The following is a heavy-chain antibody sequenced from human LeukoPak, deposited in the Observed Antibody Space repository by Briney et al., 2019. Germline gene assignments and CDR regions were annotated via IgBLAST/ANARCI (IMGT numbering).Heavy chain of an antibody. Sequence: PGRSLRLSCAASGFTFSSYAMHWVRQAPGKGLEWVAVISYDGSNKYYAHSVKGRFTIFRDNSKNTLYLQMNSLRAEDTAVYYCARDDYCSSTSCYTGFDYWGQGTLVTVSS. CDR1: GFTFSSYA. J-gene: IGHJ4*02. CDR2: ISYDGSNK. V-gene: IGHV3-30-3*01. D-gene: IGHD2-2*02. CDR3: ARDDYCSSTSCYTGFDY.